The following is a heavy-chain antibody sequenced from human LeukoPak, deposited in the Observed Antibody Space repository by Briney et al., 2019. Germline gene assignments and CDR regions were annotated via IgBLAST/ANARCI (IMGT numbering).Heavy chain of an antibody. J-gene: IGHJ4*02. CDR1: GFTFSSCA. Sequence: GGSLSLSCAPSGFTFSSCAMSWVRQAAGKGLEWVSGISGDGGSTYYAGSVKGWFTISRDNSKNTLYVEMNSLRAEDTAVYYCAKSWQYSKTWVDYWGQGTLVTVSS. V-gene: IGHV3-23*01. CDR3: AKSWQYSKTWVDY. D-gene: IGHD6-6*01. CDR2: ISGDGGST.